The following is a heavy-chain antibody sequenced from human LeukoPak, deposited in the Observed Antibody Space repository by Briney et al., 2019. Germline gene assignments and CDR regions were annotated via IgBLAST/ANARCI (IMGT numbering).Heavy chain of an antibody. CDR3: ARVGEGRYYQYYYMDV. V-gene: IGHV3-64*01. J-gene: IGHJ6*03. D-gene: IGHD1-26*01. CDR2: ISKNGGNT. CDR1: GFTLSSYA. Sequence: PGGSLSLSCAASGFTLSSYAMHWVRQAPGKGLEYVSAISKNGGNTYYANSVKGRFSISRDNSKNTLYLQMGSLRTEDMAVYYCARVGEGRYYQYYYMDVWGKGTTVTVSS.